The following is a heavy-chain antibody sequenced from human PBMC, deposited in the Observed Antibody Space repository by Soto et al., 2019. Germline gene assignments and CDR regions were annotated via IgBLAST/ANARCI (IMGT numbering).Heavy chain of an antibody. J-gene: IGHJ6*03. CDR2: IYYNGST. V-gene: IGHV4-59*08. Sequence: QVQLQESGPGLVKPSETLSLTCTVSGASINNYYWSWIRQSPGKGLEWIGYIYYNGSTNYNPSHKSRVTISIDPSKKQFSLKVSSVTAADTAVYYCARHWPYCTSSNCYPPYYYYYMDAWGKGTTVTVSS. CDR3: ARHWPYCTSSNCYPPYYYYYMDA. D-gene: IGHD2-2*01. CDR1: GASINNYY.